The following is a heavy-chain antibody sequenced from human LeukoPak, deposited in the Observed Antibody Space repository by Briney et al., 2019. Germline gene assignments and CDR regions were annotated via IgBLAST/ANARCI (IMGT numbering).Heavy chain of an antibody. V-gene: IGHV3-30*03. Sequence: PGRSLRLSCAASGFTFSSSVMHWVRQAPGKGLEWVALMSYDGFSIQYADSVKGRFTISRDNAKNSLYLQMNSLRAEDTAVYYCASWGDSSGYYQDAFDIWGQGTMVTVSS. CDR2: MSYDGFSI. D-gene: IGHD3-22*01. CDR1: GFTFSSSV. CDR3: ASWGDSSGYYQDAFDI. J-gene: IGHJ3*02.